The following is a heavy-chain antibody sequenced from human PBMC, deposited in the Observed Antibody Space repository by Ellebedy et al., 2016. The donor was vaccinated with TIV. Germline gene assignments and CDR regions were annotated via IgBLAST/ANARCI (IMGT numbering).Heavy chain of an antibody. V-gene: IGHV3-23*01. J-gene: IGHJ1*01. CDR2: IRNDGTRT. Sequence: PGGSLRLSCAASGVTFSMYAMSWVRQAPGKGLDWVSTIRNDGTRTYYADSVKGRFTISRDNSKSTLYLHMNSLRAEDTAVYYCIFKGMSARLYWGQGTLVTVSS. CDR1: GVTFSMYA. D-gene: IGHD6-6*01. CDR3: IFKGMSARLY.